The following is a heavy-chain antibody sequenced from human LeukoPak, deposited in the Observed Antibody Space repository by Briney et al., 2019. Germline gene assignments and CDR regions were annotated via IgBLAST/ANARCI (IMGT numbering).Heavy chain of an antibody. J-gene: IGHJ4*02. V-gene: IGHV3-11*01. Sequence: GGTLRLSFAASGCTFSDYYMSWIRQAPGKGLEWVSYISSSGSTIYYADSVKGRFTISRDNAKNSLYLQMNSLRAEDTAVYYCARGVGSGSYDYWGQGTLVTVSS. CDR2: ISSSGSTI. CDR3: ARGVGSGSYDY. CDR1: GCTFSDYY. D-gene: IGHD3-10*01.